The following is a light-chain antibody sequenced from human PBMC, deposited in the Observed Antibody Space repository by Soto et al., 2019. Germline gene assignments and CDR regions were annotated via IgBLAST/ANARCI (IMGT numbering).Light chain of an antibody. Sequence: EALMTQSPATLSVSPGEIGTLACMFSQSVSTNLAWYQQKPGQAPRLLIYDASTRATGIPVRFSGSGSGTEFTLSISSVQSEDFAIFYCKQYNRWPRTFGQGTKVDIK. CDR1: QSVSTN. V-gene: IGKV3-15*01. J-gene: IGKJ1*01. CDR3: KQYNRWPRT. CDR2: DAS.